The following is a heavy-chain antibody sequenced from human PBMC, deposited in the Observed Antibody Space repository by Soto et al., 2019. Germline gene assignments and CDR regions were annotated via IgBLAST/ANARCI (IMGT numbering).Heavy chain of an antibody. J-gene: IGHJ6*02. CDR2: ISYDASYK. Sequence: QVQLVESGGGVVQPGRSLRLSCAASGFTFSSYGMHWVRQAPGKGLEWVAVISYDASYKNYPDSLKGRFTISRDYSKNTLYLQMNSLRVEDTAVYYCVKDRGYGGMDVWGQGTTVTVSS. CDR1: GFTFSSYG. D-gene: IGHD3-10*01. V-gene: IGHV3-30*18. CDR3: VKDRGYGGMDV.